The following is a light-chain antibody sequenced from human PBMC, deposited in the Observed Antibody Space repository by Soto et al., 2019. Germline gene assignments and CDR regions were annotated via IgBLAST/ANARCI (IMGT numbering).Light chain of an antibody. CDR2: EVS. CDR1: SSDVGDYNY. J-gene: IGLJ1*01. V-gene: IGLV2-14*01. Sequence: QSALTQPASVSGSPGQSIKISCTGTSSDVGDYNYVSCYQKPPGKAPELMIYEVSNRPAGVSNRFSGTKTGNTASQTIVGLQAGDEANYYCSWDTSSSTYVFGTGTKVTVL. CDR3: SWDTSSSTYV.